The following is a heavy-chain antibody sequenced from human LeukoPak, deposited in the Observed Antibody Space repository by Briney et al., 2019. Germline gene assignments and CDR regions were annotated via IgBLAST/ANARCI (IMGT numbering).Heavy chain of an antibody. CDR1: GDSINSLDL. Sequence: PSGTLSLTCTVSGDSINSLDLWSWVRQPPGKGLEWIGEMYLSGTTHYNPSLKSRVTISVDTSKNQFSLKLSSVTAADTAVYYCARGRRLGYCSGGSCYPHRYYYGMDVWGQGTTVTVSS. J-gene: IGHJ6*02. CDR2: MYLSGTT. D-gene: IGHD2-15*01. V-gene: IGHV4-4*02. CDR3: ARGRRLGYCSGGSCYPHRYYYGMDV.